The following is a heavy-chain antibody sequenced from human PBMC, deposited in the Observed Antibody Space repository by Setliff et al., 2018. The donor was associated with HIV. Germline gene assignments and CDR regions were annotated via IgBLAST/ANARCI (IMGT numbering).Heavy chain of an antibody. CDR2: IYNGGNT. D-gene: IGHD3-22*01. CDR3: ARTRYYYDSSDRYWVINS. Sequence: SENLALTCSVSGVSIHTYYWSWIRQPPGKGLKWFGYIYNGGNTNYNPSLESRVSMSLDTSKNQFSLKLTSVTAADTAAYFCARTRYYYDSSDRYWVINSWGPGTLVTVSS. J-gene: IGHJ4*02. CDR1: GVSIHTYY. V-gene: IGHV4-59*01.